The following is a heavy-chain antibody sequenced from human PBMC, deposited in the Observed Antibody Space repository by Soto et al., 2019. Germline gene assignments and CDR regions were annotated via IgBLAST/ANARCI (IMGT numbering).Heavy chain of an antibody. Sequence: GGSLRLSCAASGFTFSSYAMSWVRQAPGKGLEWVSAISGSGGSTYYADSVKGRFTISRDNSKNTLCLQMNSLRAEDTAVYYCAKDQVVVGPAATNYYYYGMDVWGQGTTVTVSS. CDR3: AKDQVVVGPAATNYYYYGMDV. J-gene: IGHJ6*02. CDR1: GFTFSSYA. V-gene: IGHV3-23*01. CDR2: ISGSGGST. D-gene: IGHD2-2*01.